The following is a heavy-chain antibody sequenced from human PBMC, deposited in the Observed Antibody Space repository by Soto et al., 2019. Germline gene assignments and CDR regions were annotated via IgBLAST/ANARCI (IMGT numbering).Heavy chain of an antibody. CDR1: GYTFTDLY. J-gene: IGHJ1*01. D-gene: IGHD1-20*01. Sequence: DSVKVCFKSSGYTFTDLYIHLVRRVPGQGLEWVGWINPKNGGINYAQKFQGRVTMTRDTSVNKSYMDLNRLNFDDSAIYYCVRGRSVLYLDLWGRGTQVTVS. CDR3: VRGRSVLYLDL. V-gene: IGHV1-2*02. CDR2: INPKNGGI.